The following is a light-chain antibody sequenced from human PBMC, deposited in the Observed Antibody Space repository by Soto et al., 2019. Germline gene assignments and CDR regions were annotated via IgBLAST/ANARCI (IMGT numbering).Light chain of an antibody. V-gene: IGKV1-5*01. CDR3: QQLHSFPWT. Sequence: DIQMTQSPSTLSASVGDAVTITCRASQTIHSFLAWYQQKAGKAPKLLIYDASNLESGVPSRFSGSGSGTEFTLTVSALQPDDFATFYCQQLHSFPWTFGQGTKVDIK. J-gene: IGKJ1*01. CDR1: QTIHSF. CDR2: DAS.